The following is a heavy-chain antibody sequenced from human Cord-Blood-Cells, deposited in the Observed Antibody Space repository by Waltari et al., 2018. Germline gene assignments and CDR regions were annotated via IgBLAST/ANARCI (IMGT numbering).Heavy chain of an antibody. V-gene: IGHV3-23*01. J-gene: IGHJ3*02. CDR1: GFTFSSYA. Sequence: EVQLLESGGGLVQPGGSLRLSCAASGFTFSSYAMSWVRQAPGKGLEWVSAISGSGGSTYYAGSVKGRFTISRDNSKNTLYLQMNSLRAEDTAVYYCAKDHSGGSYSGSAFDIWGQGTMVTVSS. CDR2: ISGSGGST. CDR3: AKDHSGGSYSGSAFDI. D-gene: IGHD1-26*01.